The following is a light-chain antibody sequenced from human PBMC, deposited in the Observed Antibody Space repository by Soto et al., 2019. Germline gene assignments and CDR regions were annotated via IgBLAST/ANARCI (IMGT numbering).Light chain of an antibody. CDR1: SSNIGAGYD. V-gene: IGLV1-40*01. CDR3: QSYDSSLSGFVA. CDR2: GNS. Sequence: QSVLTQPPSVSGAPGQRVTISCTESSSNIGAGYDVHWYQQLPGTAPKLLIYGNSNRPSGVPDRFSGSKSGTSASLAITGLQAEDEADYYCQSYDSSLSGFVAFGGGTKLTVL. J-gene: IGLJ2*01.